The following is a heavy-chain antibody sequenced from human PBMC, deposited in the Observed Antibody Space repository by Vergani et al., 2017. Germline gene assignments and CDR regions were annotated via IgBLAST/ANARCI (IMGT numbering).Heavy chain of an antibody. V-gene: IGHV4-59*01. D-gene: IGHD3-22*01. CDR3: ARRLTXYYARSGYYRATDDAFDI. Sequence: QVQLQESGPGLVKPSETLSLTCTVFGGSISSYYWSWIRQPPGKGLEWIGYIYYIGSTNYNPSLKSRVTISVDTSKNQFSLKLGSVSAADTAVYYCARRLTXYYARSGYYRATDDAFDIWGQGTMVTVSS. CDR1: GGSISSYY. J-gene: IGHJ3*02. CDR2: IYYIGST.